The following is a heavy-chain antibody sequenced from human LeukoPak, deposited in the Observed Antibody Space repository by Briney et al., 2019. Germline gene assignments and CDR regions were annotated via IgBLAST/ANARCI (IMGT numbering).Heavy chain of an antibody. CDR1: GGSISSYY. V-gene: IGHV4-59*01. CDR2: IYYSGST. Sequence: SETLSLTCTVSGGSISSYYWSWIRQPPGKGLEWIGYIYYSGSTNYNPSLKSRVTISVDTSKNQFSLKLSSVTAADTAVYYCARDRGYYGSGSYSFDYWGQGTLVTVTS. D-gene: IGHD3-10*01. CDR3: ARDRGYYGSGSYSFDY. J-gene: IGHJ4*02.